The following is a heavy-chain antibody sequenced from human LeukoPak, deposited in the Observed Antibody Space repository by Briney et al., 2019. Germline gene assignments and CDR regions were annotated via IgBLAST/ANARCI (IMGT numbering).Heavy chain of an antibody. J-gene: IGHJ6*02. CDR2: ISAYNGNT. D-gene: IGHD2-2*02. CDR3: AGDSAYCSSTSCYTLYYYYYGMDV. CDR1: GYTFTSYG. Sequence: ASVKVSCKASGYTFTSYGISWVRQAPGQGLEWMGWISAYNGNTNYAQKLQGRVTMTTDTSTSTAYMELRSLRSDDTAVYYCAGDSAYCSSTSCYTLYYYYYGMDVWGQGTTVTVSS. V-gene: IGHV1-18*01.